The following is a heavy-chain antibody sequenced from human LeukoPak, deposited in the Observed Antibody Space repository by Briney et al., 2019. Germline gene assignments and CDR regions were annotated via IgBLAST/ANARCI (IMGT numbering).Heavy chain of an antibody. CDR1: GGSISSYY. D-gene: IGHD2-2*01. J-gene: IGHJ4*02. CDR3: ARDSGYCSSTSCSHIFDY. V-gene: IGHV4-59*01. CDR2: IYYSGST. Sequence: SETLSLTCTVSGGSISSYYWSWIRQPPGKGLEWIGYIYYSGSTNYNPSLKSRVTISVDTSKNQFSLKLSSVTAADTAVYYCARDSGYCSSTSCSHIFDYWGQGTLVTVSS.